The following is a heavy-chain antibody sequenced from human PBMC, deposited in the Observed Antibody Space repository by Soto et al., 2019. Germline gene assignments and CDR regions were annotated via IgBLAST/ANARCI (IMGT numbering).Heavy chain of an antibody. CDR1: GYSFTSYW. V-gene: IGHV5-10-1*01. D-gene: IGHD4-4*01. CDR3: ARLTTTSFDY. J-gene: IGHJ4*02. Sequence: ASLKISCKGSGYSFTSYWISWVRQMPGKGLEWMGRIDPSDSYTNYSPSFQGHVTISADKSISTAYLQWSSLTASDSAMYYCARLTTTSFDYWGQGTLVTVSS. CDR2: IDPSDSYT.